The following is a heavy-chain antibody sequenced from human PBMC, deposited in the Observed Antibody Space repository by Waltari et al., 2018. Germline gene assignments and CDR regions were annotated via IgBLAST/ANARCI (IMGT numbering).Heavy chain of an antibody. J-gene: IGHJ3*02. CDR2: IIPIFGTA. Sequence: VQLVQSGAEVKKPGSSVKVSCKASGGTFSSYAISWVRQAPGQGLEWRGGIIPIFGTANYAQKFQGRVTITADESTSTADMELSSLRSEDTAVYYCARPQYYYDSSGYRDDALDIWGQGTMVTVSS. CDR1: GGTFSSYA. V-gene: IGHV1-69*01. CDR3: ARPQYYYDSSGYRDDALDI. D-gene: IGHD3-22*01.